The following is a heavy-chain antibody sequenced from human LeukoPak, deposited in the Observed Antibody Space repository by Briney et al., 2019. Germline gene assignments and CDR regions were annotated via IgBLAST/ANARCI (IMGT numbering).Heavy chain of an antibody. D-gene: IGHD3-3*01. J-gene: IGHJ3*02. CDR1: GYTFTGYY. Sequence: VASVKVSCKASGYTFTGYYMHWVRQAPGQGLEWMGWINPNSGGTNYAQKFQGRVTMTRDTSISTAYMELSRLRSGDTAVYYCARGYYDFWSGKTKGGAFDIWGQGTMVTVSS. V-gene: IGHV1-2*02. CDR3: ARGYYDFWSGKTKGGAFDI. CDR2: INPNSGGT.